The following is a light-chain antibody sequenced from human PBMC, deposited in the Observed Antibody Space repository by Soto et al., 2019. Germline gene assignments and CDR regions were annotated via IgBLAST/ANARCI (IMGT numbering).Light chain of an antibody. J-gene: IGLJ3*02. CDR2: DNY. V-gene: IGLV1-51*01. CDR3: GTWDTSLSGWV. CDR1: RRDVGGYNY. Sequence: QSALTQPASVSGSPGQSITISCTGTRRDVGGYNYVSWYRQLPGTAPKLLIYDNYKRPSGIPDRFSGSKSGTSTTLGITGLQTGDEADYYCGTWDTSLSGWVFGGGTKLTVL.